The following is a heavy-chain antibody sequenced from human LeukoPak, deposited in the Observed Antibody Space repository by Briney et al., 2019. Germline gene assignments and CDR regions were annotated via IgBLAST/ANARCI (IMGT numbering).Heavy chain of an antibody. Sequence: GGSLKLSCAASGFTVSGSAVHWVRQASGKGLEWVGRIRSKTNSYATAYAASVKGRFTISRDDSKNTAYLQMNSLRTEDTAVYYCTAQYGDYAGWGQGTLVTVSS. CDR1: GFTVSGSA. CDR3: TAQYGDYAG. V-gene: IGHV3-73*01. J-gene: IGHJ4*02. CDR2: IRSKTNSYAT. D-gene: IGHD4-17*01.